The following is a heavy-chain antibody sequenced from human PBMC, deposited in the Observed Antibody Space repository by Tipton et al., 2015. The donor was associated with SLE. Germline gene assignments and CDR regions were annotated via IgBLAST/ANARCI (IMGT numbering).Heavy chain of an antibody. CDR2: IYSGGST. CDR3: ARDRGISWFFFDY. J-gene: IGHJ4*02. CDR1: GFTVSSNY. D-gene: IGHD6-13*01. V-gene: IGHV3-66*02. Sequence: SLRLSCAVSGFTVSSNYMSWVRQAPGKGLEWVSVIYSGGSTYYADSVKGRFTISRDNSKNTLYLQMNSLRAEDTAVYYCARDRGISWFFFDYWGQGTLVTVSS.